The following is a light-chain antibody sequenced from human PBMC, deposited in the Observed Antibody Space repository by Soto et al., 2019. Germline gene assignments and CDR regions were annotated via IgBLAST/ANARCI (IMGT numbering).Light chain of an antibody. CDR1: QSVSNY. Sequence: EIGLTQSPATLSLSPEERATLSCRASQSVSNYLAWYQQKLGQAPRLLIYAASDRATGIPGRFSGSGSGTDFTLIISSLEPEDFAFYYCQQGNTWPWTFGQGTKVDIK. J-gene: IGKJ1*01. V-gene: IGKV3-11*01. CDR2: AAS. CDR3: QQGNTWPWT.